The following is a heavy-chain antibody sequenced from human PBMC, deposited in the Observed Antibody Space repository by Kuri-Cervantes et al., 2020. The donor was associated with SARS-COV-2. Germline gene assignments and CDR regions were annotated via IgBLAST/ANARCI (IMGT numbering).Heavy chain of an antibody. Sequence: GESLKISCAASGSTSSSYWMHWVRQAPGKGLVWVSRINSDGSSTSYADSVKGRFTISRDNAKNTLYLQMNSLRAEDTAVYYCARVGRYSYGFDYWGQGTLVTVSS. J-gene: IGHJ4*02. CDR2: INSDGSST. CDR3: ARVGRYSYGFDY. CDR1: GSTSSSYW. D-gene: IGHD5-18*01. V-gene: IGHV3-74*01.